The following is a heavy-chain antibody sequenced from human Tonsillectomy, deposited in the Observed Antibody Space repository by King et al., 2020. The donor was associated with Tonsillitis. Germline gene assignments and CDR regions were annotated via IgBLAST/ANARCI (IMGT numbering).Heavy chain of an antibody. D-gene: IGHD3-3*01. J-gene: IGHJ3*02. Sequence: VQLVESGGGLVKPGGSLRLSCAASGFTFSSYSMNWVRPAPGKGLEWVSSISRSSSSIYYADSGKGRFTTSRENAKNSLYLQFTSLRAEDTAVYYCARPITIFGLVIISADAFDIWGQGTMVTVSS. CDR2: ISRSSSSI. V-gene: IGHV3-21*01. CDR1: GFTFSSYS. CDR3: ARPITIFGLVIISADAFDI.